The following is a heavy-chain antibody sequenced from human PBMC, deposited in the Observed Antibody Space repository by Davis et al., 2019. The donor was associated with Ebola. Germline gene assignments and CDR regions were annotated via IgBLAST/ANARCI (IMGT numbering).Heavy chain of an antibody. J-gene: IGHJ4*02. CDR3: ARDACSLSRYDTEDH. V-gene: IGHV3-48*03. CDR1: GFTFYRYE. CDR2: ISGSATST. D-gene: IGHD3-9*01. Sequence: GGSLRLSCAASGFTFYRYEMNWVRQAPGKGLEWVSYISGSATSTFYADSVKGRFTISRDNARDSLYLQMDSLRVEDTAIYYCARDACSLSRYDTEDHWGQGTLVTVSS.